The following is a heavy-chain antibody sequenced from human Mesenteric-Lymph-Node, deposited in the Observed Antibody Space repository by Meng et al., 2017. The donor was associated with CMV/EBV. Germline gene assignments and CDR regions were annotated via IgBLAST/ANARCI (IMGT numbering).Heavy chain of an antibody. CDR2: INPGGTTI. Sequence: GESLKISCAASGFTFSDYYMSWIRQAPGKGLEWLSHINPGGTTIYYADSVKGRFTISRDDAKGSLYLQMSSLRADDTAVYYCARELPASWEPFDYWGQGTLVTVSS. CDR1: GFTFSDYY. J-gene: IGHJ4*02. CDR3: ARELPASWEPFDY. V-gene: IGHV3-11*04. D-gene: IGHD1-26*01.